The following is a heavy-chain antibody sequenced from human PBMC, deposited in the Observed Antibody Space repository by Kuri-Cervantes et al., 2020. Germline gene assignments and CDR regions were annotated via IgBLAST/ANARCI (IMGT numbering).Heavy chain of an antibody. V-gene: IGHV6-1*01. D-gene: IGHD3-22*01. CDR1: GDSVSSNSAA. J-gene: IGHJ6*02. CDR2: TYYRSKWYN. CDR3: ARVRYYYDSSGYYPGDYYYGMDV. Sequence: SCAISGDSVSSNSAAWNWIRQSPSRGLEWLGRTYYRSKWYNDYAVSVKSRITINPDTSKNQFSLQLNSVTPEDTAVYYCARVRYYYDSSGYYPGDYYYGMDVWGQGTTVTVSS.